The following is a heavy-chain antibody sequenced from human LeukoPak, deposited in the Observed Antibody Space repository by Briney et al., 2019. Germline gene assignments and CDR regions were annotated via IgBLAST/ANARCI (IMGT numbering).Heavy chain of an antibody. D-gene: IGHD1-26*01. CDR3: AKVAWELLRDY. CDR2: ISGSGGST. J-gene: IGHJ4*02. Sequence: GGSLRLSCAASGFTFISYAMSWVRQAPGKGLEWVLAISGSGGSTYHADSVKGRFTISRDNSKNTLYLQMNSLRAEDTAVYYCAKVAWELLRDYWGQGTLVTVSS. CDR1: GFTFISYA. V-gene: IGHV3-23*01.